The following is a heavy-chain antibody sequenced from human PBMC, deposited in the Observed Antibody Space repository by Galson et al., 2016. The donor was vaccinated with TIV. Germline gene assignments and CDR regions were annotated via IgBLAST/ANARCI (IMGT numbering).Heavy chain of an antibody. CDR3: AKVDSYGSGGFFDF. D-gene: IGHD3-10*01. CDR2: TPYDGNDK. V-gene: IGHV3-30*02. CDR1: GFIFSAFG. J-gene: IGHJ4*02. Sequence: SLRLSCAASGFIFSAFGMHWVRQSPGMGLEWVAFTPYDGNDKYLAESLKGRFTISRDNAKNTLYLQMTDLRPEDTAIYYCAKVDSYGSGGFFDFWGQGTLVTVSS.